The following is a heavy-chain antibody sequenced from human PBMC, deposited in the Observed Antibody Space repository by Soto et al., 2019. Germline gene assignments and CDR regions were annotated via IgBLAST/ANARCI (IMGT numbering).Heavy chain of an antibody. CDR1: GFSLSNTRMG. CDR2: IFSNDEK. CDR3: TRIEKGSATYT. J-gene: IGHJ5*02. D-gene: IGHD3-10*01. V-gene: IGHV2-26*01. Sequence: QVTLKESGPVLVKPTETLTLACTVSGFSLSNTRMGVSWIRQPPGKALEWLAHIFSNDEKSYSTSLKSRLTISKDTSKSQVVLSMTNMDPVDTATYYCTRIEKGSATYTWGQGTLVTVSS.